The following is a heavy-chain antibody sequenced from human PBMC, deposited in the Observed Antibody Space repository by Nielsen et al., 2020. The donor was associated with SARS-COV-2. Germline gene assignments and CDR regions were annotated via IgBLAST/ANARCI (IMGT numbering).Heavy chain of an antibody. Sequence: SVKVSCKASGYSFTAHYIHWVRQAPGQGLEWMGGIIPIFGTANYAQKFQGRVTITADESTSTAYMELSSLRSEDTAVYYCARDLVVVVPAATYGMDVWGQGTTVTVSS. J-gene: IGHJ6*02. D-gene: IGHD2-2*01. V-gene: IGHV1-69*13. CDR1: GYSFTAHY. CDR2: IIPIFGTA. CDR3: ARDLVVVVPAATYGMDV.